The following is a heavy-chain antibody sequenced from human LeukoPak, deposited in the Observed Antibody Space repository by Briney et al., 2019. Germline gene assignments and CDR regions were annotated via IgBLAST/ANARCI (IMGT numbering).Heavy chain of an antibody. V-gene: IGHV4-34*01. J-gene: IGHJ4*02. CDR1: VWSLTCYY. CDR2: INHSGST. CDR3: ARSPACWSSSNCPVGYSGYDLDY. Sequence: SETLSLTCAVHVWSLTCYYWGWIRQSPGKGLEWIGEINHSGSTNYKSSLKSRVTISVDTSKNQFSLRVSSVTAADMGLYYCARSPACWSSSNCPVGYSGYDLDYWGQGTLVTVSS. D-gene: IGHD5-12*01.